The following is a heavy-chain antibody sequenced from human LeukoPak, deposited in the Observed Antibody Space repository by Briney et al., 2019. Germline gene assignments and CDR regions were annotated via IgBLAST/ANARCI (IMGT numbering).Heavy chain of an antibody. V-gene: IGHV3-23*01. CDR3: AKKRDSIAAAGMHDY. CDR1: GFTFSSYA. Sequence: GGSLRLSCAASGFTFSSYAMSWVRQAPGKGLKWVSAISGSGGSTYYADSVKGRFTISRDNSKNTLYLQMNSLRAEDTAVYYCAKKRDSIAAAGMHDYWGQGTLVTVSS. D-gene: IGHD6-13*01. CDR2: ISGSGGST. J-gene: IGHJ4*02.